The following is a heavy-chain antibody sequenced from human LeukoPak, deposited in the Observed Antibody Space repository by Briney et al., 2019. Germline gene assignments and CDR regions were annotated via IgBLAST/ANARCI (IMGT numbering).Heavy chain of an antibody. D-gene: IGHD4-17*01. Sequence: ASVKVSCKASGYTFSSYGISWVRQAPGQGLEWMGRISAYNGNTNYAQKLQGRVTMTTDTSTSTAYMGLRSLRSDDTAVYYCARGPVGGDYFFFDYWGQGTLVTVSS. CDR2: ISAYNGNT. V-gene: IGHV1-18*01. J-gene: IGHJ4*02. CDR3: ARGPVGGDYFFFDY. CDR1: GYTFSSYG.